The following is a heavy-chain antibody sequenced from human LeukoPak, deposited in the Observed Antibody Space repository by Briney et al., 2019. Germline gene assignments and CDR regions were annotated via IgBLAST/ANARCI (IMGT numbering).Heavy chain of an antibody. D-gene: IGHD3-10*01. CDR1: GDSISSNIAS. J-gene: IGHJ4*02. CDR2: TYYTSKWFI. CDR3: ARDMAHFDF. V-gene: IGHV6-1*01. Sequence: SQTLSLTCAISGDSISSNIASWNWIRQSPPRGLELLGRTYYTSKWFIDYALSVISRININPDTSKNQFSLQLKSVTPEDTAVYYCARDMAHFDFWGQGTLVTVSS.